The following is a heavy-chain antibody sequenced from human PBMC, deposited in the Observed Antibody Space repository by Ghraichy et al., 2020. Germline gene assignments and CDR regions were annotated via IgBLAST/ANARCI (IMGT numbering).Heavy chain of an antibody. Sequence: SQTLSLTCAISGDSVSSNSAAWNWIRLSPSRGLEWLGRTYYRSKWYSYYAVSVRSRITISPDTSKNQFSLQLNSVTPEDTPFYYCARVPAYVQHWGQGTLVAVSS. CDR2: TYYRSKWYS. V-gene: IGHV6-1*01. CDR3: ARVPAYVQH. CDR1: GDSVSSNSAA. J-gene: IGHJ1*01.